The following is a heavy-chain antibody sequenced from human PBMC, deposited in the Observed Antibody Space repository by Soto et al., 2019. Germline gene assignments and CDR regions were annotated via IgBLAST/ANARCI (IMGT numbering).Heavy chain of an antibody. CDR1: GFTFTNGW. V-gene: IGHV3-15*01. CDR3: TTDGGLGPRPLFDN. Sequence: GGSLRLSCAASGFTFTNGWMSWVRQAPGKGLEWIGRIKSKTDGATIDYAAPVKGRFTILRDDSKNTLFLQMNSLKTEDTAMYYCTTDGGLGPRPLFDNWGQGTLVTVSS. D-gene: IGHD6-6*01. J-gene: IGHJ4*02. CDR2: IKSKTDGATI.